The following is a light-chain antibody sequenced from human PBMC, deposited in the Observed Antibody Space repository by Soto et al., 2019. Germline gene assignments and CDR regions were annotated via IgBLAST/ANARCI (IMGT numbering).Light chain of an antibody. CDR2: GAS. Sequence: EIVLTQSPGILSLSPGERASLSCGASQSISSSFLAWYQQKPGQAPRLLIYGASSRATGIPDRFSGTGSETDFTLTLSRLGPGDFEVYYCQQNGSSPGTFGEGTKVDI. CDR1: QSISSSF. CDR3: QQNGSSPGT. V-gene: IGKV3-20*01. J-gene: IGKJ1*01.